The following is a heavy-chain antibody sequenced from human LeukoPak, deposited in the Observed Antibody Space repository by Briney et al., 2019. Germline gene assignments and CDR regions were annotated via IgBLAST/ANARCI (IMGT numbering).Heavy chain of an antibody. Sequence: PSETLSLTCTVSGGSISSSSYYWGWIRQPPGKGLEWIGSIYYSGSTYYNPPLKSRVTISVDTSKNQFSLRLSSVTAADTAVYSCARQYEEDNSYYPRYFDDWGQGILVTVSS. J-gene: IGHJ4*02. V-gene: IGHV4-39*01. CDR1: GGSISSSSYY. CDR3: ARQYEEDNSYYPRYFDD. D-gene: IGHD1-26*01. CDR2: IYYSGST.